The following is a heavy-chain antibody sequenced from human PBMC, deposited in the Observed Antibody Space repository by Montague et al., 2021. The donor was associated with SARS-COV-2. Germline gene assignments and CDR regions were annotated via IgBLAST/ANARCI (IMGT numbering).Heavy chain of an antibody. Sequence: SETLSLTCTVSGGSITTFPYNWVWNRRPPGKGLEWIATISYSGTTYYSPSLQSRTTLSTDMYTNQFSLRSTSATAAATAVYFCARHPTGYPNWFDSWGQGTSVIVSS. CDR3: ARHPTGYPNWFDS. CDR2: ISYSGTT. V-gene: IGHV4-39*01. J-gene: IGHJ5*01. D-gene: IGHD3-9*01. CDR1: GGSITTFPYN.